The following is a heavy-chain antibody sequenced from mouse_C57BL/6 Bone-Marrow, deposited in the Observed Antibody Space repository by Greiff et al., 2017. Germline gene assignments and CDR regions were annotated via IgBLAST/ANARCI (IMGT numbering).Heavy chain of an antibody. D-gene: IGHD1-1*01. J-gene: IGHJ2*01. CDR1: GFTFSDYG. CDR3: ARHRYCYGSSYFVY. CDR2: ISNLAYSI. Sequence: EVMLVESGGGLVQPGGSLKLSCAASGFTFSDYGMAWVRQAPRKGPEWVAIISNLAYSIYYADTVTGRFTISGENAKNTLYLEMSSLRSEDTAMYYCARHRYCYGSSYFVYGGQGTTLTVSS. V-gene: IGHV5-15*04.